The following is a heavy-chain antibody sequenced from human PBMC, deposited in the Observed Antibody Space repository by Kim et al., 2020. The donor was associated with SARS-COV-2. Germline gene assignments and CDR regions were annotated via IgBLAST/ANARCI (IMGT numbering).Heavy chain of an antibody. J-gene: IGHJ3*02. CDR3: ARARGDYGDSDAFDI. CDR1: GFTFSSYD. CDR2: IGTAGDT. V-gene: IGHV3-13*01. Sequence: GGSLRLPCAASGFTFSSYDMHWVRQATGKGLEWVSAIGTAGDTYYPGSVKGRFTISRENAKNSLYLQMNSLRAGDTAVYYCARARGDYGDSDAFDIWGQGTMVTVSS. D-gene: IGHD4-17*01.